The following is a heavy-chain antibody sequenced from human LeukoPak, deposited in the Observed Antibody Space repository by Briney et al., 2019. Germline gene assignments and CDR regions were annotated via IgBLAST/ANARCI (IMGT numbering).Heavy chain of an antibody. CDR2: IWNDTSHD. V-gene: IGHV3-33*01. Sequence: QPGGSLRLSCAASGFTFSTYGMHWVRQAPGKGLEWVAVIWNDTSHDNYADSVRGRFTISRDNSKNTLSLQMNSLRAEDTAVYYCARDLCSGGRCRYAEYWGQGALVTVSS. CDR3: ARDLCSGGRCRYAEY. CDR1: GFTFSTYG. D-gene: IGHD2-15*01. J-gene: IGHJ4*02.